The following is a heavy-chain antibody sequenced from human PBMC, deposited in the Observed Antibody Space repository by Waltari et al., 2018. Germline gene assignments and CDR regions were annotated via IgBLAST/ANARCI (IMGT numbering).Heavy chain of an antibody. CDR3: AKSPGGFYWYFDL. CDR2: IWYDGSNK. V-gene: IGHV3-33*06. D-gene: IGHD3-16*01. J-gene: IGHJ2*01. CDR1: GFTFSSYG. Sequence: QVQLVESGGGVVQPGRSLRLSCAASGFTFSSYGMHWVRQAPGKGLEWVAVIWYDGSNKYYADSVKGRFTISRDNSKNTLYLQMNSLRAEDTAVYYCAKSPGGFYWYFDLWGRGTLVTVSS.